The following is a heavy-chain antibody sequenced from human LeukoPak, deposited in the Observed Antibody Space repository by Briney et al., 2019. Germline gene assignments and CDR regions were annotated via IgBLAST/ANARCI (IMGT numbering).Heavy chain of an antibody. D-gene: IGHD3-16*01. J-gene: IGHJ6*02. CDR1: GGSISSGGYS. CDR2: IYHSGST. CDR3: ARAADYDPPDV. V-gene: IGHV4-30-2*01. Sequence: TSQTLSLTCAVSGGSISSGGYSWSWIRQPPGKGLEWIGYIYHSGSTYYNPSLKSRVTISVDRSKNQFSLKLSSVTAADTAVYYCARAADYDPPDVWGQGTTVTVSS.